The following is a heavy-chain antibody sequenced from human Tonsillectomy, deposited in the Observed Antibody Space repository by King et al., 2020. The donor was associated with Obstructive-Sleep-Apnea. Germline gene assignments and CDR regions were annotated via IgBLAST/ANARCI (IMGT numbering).Heavy chain of an antibody. D-gene: IGHD3-10*01. Sequence: VQLQESGPGLVKPSETLSLTCTVSGGSISSYYWSWIRQPPGKGLEWIGYIYYSGSTNYNPSLKSRVTISVDTSKNQFSLKLSSVTAADTAVYYCARRRGNFDYWGQGTLVTVSS. CDR3: ARRRGNFDY. V-gene: IGHV4-59*08. J-gene: IGHJ4*02. CDR2: IYYSGST. CDR1: GGSISSYY.